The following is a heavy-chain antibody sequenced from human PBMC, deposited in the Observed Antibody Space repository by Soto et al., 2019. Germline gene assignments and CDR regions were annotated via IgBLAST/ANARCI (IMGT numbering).Heavy chain of an antibody. CDR3: ASTNDYGDSSAKDYYGMDV. D-gene: IGHD4-17*01. Sequence: QVQLVQSGAEVKKPGASVKVSCKASGYTFTSYGISWVRQAPGQGLEWMGWISAYNGNTNYAQKLQGRVTMTTDTATSTAYMELRSLRSDDTAVYYCASTNDYGDSSAKDYYGMDVWGQGTTVTVSS. CDR2: ISAYNGNT. J-gene: IGHJ6*02. V-gene: IGHV1-18*01. CDR1: GYTFTSYG.